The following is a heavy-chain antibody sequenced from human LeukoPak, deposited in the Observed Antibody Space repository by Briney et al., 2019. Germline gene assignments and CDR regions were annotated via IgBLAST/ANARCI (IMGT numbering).Heavy chain of an antibody. V-gene: IGHV4-61*08. CDR1: GGSISSVDYY. CDR2: IYYSGGT. D-gene: IGHD6-19*01. J-gene: IGHJ6*02. CDR3: AREQWLVPGYGMDV. Sequence: SETLSLTCTVSGGSISSVDYYWSWIRQPPGKGLEWIGYIYYSGGTNYNPSLKSRVTISVDTSKNQFSLKLSSVTAADTAVYYCAREQWLVPGYGMDVWGQGTTVTVSS.